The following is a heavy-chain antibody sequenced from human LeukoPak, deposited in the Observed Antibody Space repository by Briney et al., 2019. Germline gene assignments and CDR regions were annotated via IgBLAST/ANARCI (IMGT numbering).Heavy chain of an antibody. J-gene: IGHJ4*02. CDR3: ATMVAASRARFDY. Sequence: GASVKVSCKVSGYTLTELSMHWVRQAPGKGLEWMGGFDPEDGETIYAQKIQGRVTMTEDTSTDTAYMELSSLRSEDTAVYYCATMVAASRARFDYWGQGTLVTVSS. D-gene: IGHD2-15*01. V-gene: IGHV1-24*01. CDR1: GYTLTELS. CDR2: FDPEDGET.